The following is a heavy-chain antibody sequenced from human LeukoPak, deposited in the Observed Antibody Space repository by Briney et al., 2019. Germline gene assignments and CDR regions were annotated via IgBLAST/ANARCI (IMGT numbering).Heavy chain of an antibody. J-gene: IGHJ4*02. CDR1: GFTFSSYA. Sequence: PGGSLRLSCAASGFTFSSYAMSWVRQAPGKGLEWASAISGSGFTYYADSVKGRFTISRDNSKNTLYLQMNSLRAEDTAVYYCARGLYSSSPWGRGTLVTVSS. CDR3: ARGLYSSSP. CDR2: ISGSGFT. V-gene: IGHV3-23*01. D-gene: IGHD6-6*01.